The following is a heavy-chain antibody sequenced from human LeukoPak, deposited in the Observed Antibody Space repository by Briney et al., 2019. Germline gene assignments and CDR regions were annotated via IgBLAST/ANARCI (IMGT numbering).Heavy chain of an antibody. J-gene: IGHJ4*02. D-gene: IGHD4-23*01. CDR3: ARTVGTHRFDY. Sequence: ASETLSLTGTVSGGSISSSNYYWGWIRQPRGERLEWIGTIYYTGTTYYNPSLQSRVIISVDTSKNQFSLNLSSVTSPDTALYYCARTVGTHRFDYWGQGILVTVSS. V-gene: IGHV4-39*01. CDR2: IYYTGTT. CDR1: GGSISSSNYY.